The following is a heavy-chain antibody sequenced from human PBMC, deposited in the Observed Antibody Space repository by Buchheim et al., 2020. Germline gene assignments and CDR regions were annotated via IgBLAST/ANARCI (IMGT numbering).Heavy chain of an antibody. Sequence: QVQLQESGPGLVKPSETLSLICSVSGGSISSYYWSWIRQPPGKGLEWIGHIHYSGSTNYNPSLKSRVTISVDTSNNHFSLKLSSVTAADTALYYCARGGDYSNFDSWGQGIL. CDR3: ARGGDYSNFDS. J-gene: IGHJ4*02. D-gene: IGHD4-11*01. V-gene: IGHV4-59*01. CDR2: IHYSGST. CDR1: GGSISSYY.